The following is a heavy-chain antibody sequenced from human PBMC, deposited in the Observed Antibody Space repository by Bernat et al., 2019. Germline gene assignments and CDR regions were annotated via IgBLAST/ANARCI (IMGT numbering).Heavy chain of an antibody. V-gene: IGHV3-23*01. J-gene: IGHJ4*02. Sequence: EVQLLESGGGLVQPGGSLRLSCAASGFTFSSYAMSWVRQAPGKGLEWVSAISGSGGSTYYADSVKGRFTISRDNSKKTLYLQMNSLRAEDTAVYYCAKVWVPVTTPLYCFDYWGQGTLVTVSS. D-gene: IGHD4-17*01. CDR2: ISGSGGST. CDR1: GFTFSSYA. CDR3: AKVWVPVTTPLYCFDY.